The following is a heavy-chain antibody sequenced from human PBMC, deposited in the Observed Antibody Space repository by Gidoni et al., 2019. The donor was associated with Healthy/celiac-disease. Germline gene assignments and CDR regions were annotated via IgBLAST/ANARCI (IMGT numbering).Heavy chain of an antibody. CDR3: AKEGPSYHDAFDI. J-gene: IGHJ3*02. V-gene: IGHV3-30*18. D-gene: IGHD1-26*01. CDR2: ISYDGSNK. CDR1: GFTFSSYG. Sequence: QVQLVESGGGVVQPGRSLRLSCAASGFTFSSYGMHWVRQAPGKGLEWVAVISYDGSNKYYADSVKGRFTISRDNSKNTLYLQMNSLRAEDTAVYYCAKEGPSYHDAFDIWGQGTMVTVSS.